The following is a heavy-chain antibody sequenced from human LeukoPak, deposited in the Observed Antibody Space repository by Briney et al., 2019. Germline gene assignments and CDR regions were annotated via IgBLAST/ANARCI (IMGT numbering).Heavy chain of an antibody. J-gene: IGHJ4*02. CDR3: ARGTEYYYDSSGYYYAY. D-gene: IGHD3-22*01. CDR1: GYTSTSYD. Sequence: SVKVSCKASGYTSTSYDINCVRQASGQGLEWMGWINPNSGNTGYAQKFQGRVTMTRNTSISTAYMELSSLRSEDTAVYYCARGTEYYYDSSGYYYAYWGQGTLVTVSS. CDR2: INPNSGNT. V-gene: IGHV1-8*01.